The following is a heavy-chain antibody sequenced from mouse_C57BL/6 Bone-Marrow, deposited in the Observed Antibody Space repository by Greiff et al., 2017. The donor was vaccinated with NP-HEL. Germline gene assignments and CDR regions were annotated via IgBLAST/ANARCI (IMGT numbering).Heavy chain of an antibody. Sequence: QLKESGAELVMPGASVKLSCKASGYTFTSYWMHWVKQRPGQGLEWIEEIDPSDSYTNYNQKFKGKSTLTVDKSSSTAYMQLSSLTSEDSAVYYCARSLTTVSPFAYWGQGTLVTVSA. CDR3: ARSLTTVSPFAY. V-gene: IGHV1-69*01. D-gene: IGHD1-1*01. CDR1: GYTFTSYW. J-gene: IGHJ3*01. CDR2: IDPSDSYT.